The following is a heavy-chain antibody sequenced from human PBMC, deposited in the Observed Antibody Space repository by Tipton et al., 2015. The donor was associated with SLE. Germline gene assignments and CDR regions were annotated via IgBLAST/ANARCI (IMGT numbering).Heavy chain of an antibody. J-gene: IGHJ5*02. V-gene: IGHV4-4*07. CDR3: ARDRDDSSGSLFDP. CDR2: IYTSGST. CDR1: GGSISSYY. Sequence: TLSLTCTVSGGSISSYYWSWIRQPAGKGLEWIGRIYTSGSTNYNPSLKSRVTMSVDTSKNQFSLKLSPVTAADTAVYYCARDRDDSSGSLFDPWGQGTLVTVSS. D-gene: IGHD3-22*01.